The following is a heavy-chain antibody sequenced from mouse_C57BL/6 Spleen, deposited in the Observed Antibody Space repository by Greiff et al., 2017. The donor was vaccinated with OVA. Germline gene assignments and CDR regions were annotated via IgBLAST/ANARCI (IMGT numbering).Heavy chain of an antibody. J-gene: IGHJ4*01. D-gene: IGHD1-1*01. Sequence: VHVKQSGPELVKPGASVKISCKASGYSFTGYYMHWVKQSHGNILDWIGYIYPYNGVSSYNQKFKGKATLTVDKSSSTAYMELRSLTSEDSAVYYCARSDSGSSHYDAMDYWGQGTSVTVSS. V-gene: IGHV1-31*01. CDR3: ARSDSGSSHYDAMDY. CDR1: GYSFTGYY. CDR2: IYPYNGVS.